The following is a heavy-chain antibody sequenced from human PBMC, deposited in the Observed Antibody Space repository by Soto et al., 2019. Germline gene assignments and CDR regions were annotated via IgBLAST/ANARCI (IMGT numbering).Heavy chain of an antibody. CDR1: GFTFSSYS. CDR2: ISSSSSTI. J-gene: IGHJ5*02. V-gene: IGHV3-48*02. CDR3: AGGADDDSSGIRLTWFDP. D-gene: IGHD3-22*01. Sequence: EVQLVESGGGLVQPGGSLRLSCAASGFTFSSYSMNWVRQAPGKGLEWVSYISSSSSTIYYAASVKGRFTISGDNAKNSLYPQMQSLGEADSAVSYCAGGADDDSSGIRLTWFDPWGQGTLVTVSS.